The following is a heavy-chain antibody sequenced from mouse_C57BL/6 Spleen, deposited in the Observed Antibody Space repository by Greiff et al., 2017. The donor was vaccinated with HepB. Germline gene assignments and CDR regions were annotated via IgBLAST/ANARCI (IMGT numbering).Heavy chain of an antibody. CDR3: TRAIYYDYDDWFAY. D-gene: IGHD2-4*01. J-gene: IGHJ3*01. CDR2: IRNKANNHAT. V-gene: IGHV6-6*01. CDR1: GFTFSDAW. Sequence: EVKLMESGGGLVQPGGSMKLSCAASGFTFSDAWMDWVRQSPEKGLEWVAEIRNKANNHATYYAESVKGRFTISRDDSKSSVYLQMNSLRAEDTGIYYCTRAIYYDYDDWFAYWGQGTLVTVSA.